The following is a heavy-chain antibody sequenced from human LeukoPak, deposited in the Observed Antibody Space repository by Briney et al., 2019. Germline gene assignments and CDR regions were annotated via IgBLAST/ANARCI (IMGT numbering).Heavy chain of an antibody. V-gene: IGHV4-34*01. CDR3: AASTSDRTSKHFDY. CDR2: INHSGST. Sequence: SETLSLTCTVSGGSISSYYWSWIRQPPGKGLEWIGEINHSGSTNYNPSLKSRVTISVDTSKNQFSLKLSSVTAADTAVYYCAASTSDRTSKHFDYWGQGTLVTVSS. J-gene: IGHJ4*02. CDR1: GGSISSYY. D-gene: IGHD2-21*02.